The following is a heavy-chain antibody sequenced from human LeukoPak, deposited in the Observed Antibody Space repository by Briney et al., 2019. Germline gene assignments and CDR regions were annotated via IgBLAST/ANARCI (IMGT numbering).Heavy chain of an antibody. CDR2: ISFDGNNK. CDR1: GFIFSNYG. Sequence: GGSLGLSCAASGFIFSNYGMHWVRQAPGKGLDWVAAISFDGNNKYYADSVKGRFTISRDNSNNTVYLRMNSLKPEDTAVYYCAKARDYIWGSYRPDAFDYWGQGTKVTASS. D-gene: IGHD3-16*02. V-gene: IGHV3-30*18. J-gene: IGHJ3*01. CDR3: AKARDYIWGSYRPDAFDY.